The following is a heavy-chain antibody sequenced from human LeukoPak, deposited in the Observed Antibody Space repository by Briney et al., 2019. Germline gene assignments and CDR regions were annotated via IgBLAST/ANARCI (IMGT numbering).Heavy chain of an antibody. D-gene: IGHD5-18*01. CDR2: IREERGQE. Sequence: GGSLRLSCAASGFTVSSNYMSWVRQAPGKGLEWVANIREERGQEYYVDSVKGRFTISKNSAKNSLYLQMNTLRVEDTAMYYCASLDTAKQPLANHWGQGTLVTVSS. CDR1: GFTVSSNY. J-gene: IGHJ5*02. CDR3: ASLDTAKQPLANH. V-gene: IGHV3-7*03.